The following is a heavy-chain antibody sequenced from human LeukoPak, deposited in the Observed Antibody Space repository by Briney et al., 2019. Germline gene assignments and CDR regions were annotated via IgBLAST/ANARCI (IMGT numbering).Heavy chain of an antibody. CDR1: GFTFSSYA. V-gene: IGHV3-23*01. D-gene: IGHD3-3*01. CDR3: AKGDFYGDYPYGMDV. J-gene: IGHJ6*02. CDR2: ISGSGGGT. Sequence: GGSLRLACAASGFTFSSYAMSWVRQAPGKGLEWVSGISGSGGGTYYADSVKGRFTISRDNSKNTLYLQMNSLRAEDTAVYYCAKGDFYGDYPYGMDVWGQGTTVTVSS.